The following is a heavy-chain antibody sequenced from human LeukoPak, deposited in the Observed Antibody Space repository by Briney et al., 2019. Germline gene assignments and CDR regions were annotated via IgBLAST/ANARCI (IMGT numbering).Heavy chain of an antibody. Sequence: SGGSLRLSCAASGFTFSDSAMHWVRQASGKGLEWVGRIRSKANSYATAYAASVKGRFTISRDDSKNTAHLQMNSLRAEDTAVYYCARARTYYDTVGPDAFQIWGQGAMVTVSS. J-gene: IGHJ3*02. V-gene: IGHV3-73*01. D-gene: IGHD3-22*01. CDR1: GFTFSDSA. CDR3: ARARTYYDTVGPDAFQI. CDR2: IRSKANSYAT.